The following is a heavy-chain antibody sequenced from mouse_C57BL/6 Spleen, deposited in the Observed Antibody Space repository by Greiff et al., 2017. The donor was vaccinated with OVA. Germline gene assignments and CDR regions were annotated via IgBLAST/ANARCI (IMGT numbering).Heavy chain of an antibody. D-gene: IGHD1-1*01. Sequence: VQLQQSGAELVRPGASVKLSCKASGYTFTDYYINWVKQRPGQGLEWIARIYPGSGNTYYNEKFKGKATLTAEKSSSTAYMQLSSLTSEDSAVYFCARGPYTVVVYYAMDYWGQGTSVTVSS. CDR3: ARGPYTVVVYYAMDY. CDR2: IYPGSGNT. CDR1: GYTFTDYY. V-gene: IGHV1-76*01. J-gene: IGHJ4*01.